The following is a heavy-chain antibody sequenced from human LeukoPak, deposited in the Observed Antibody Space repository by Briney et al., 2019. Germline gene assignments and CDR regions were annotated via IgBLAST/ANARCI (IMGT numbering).Heavy chain of an antibody. CDR1: GFTFSSYA. CDR3: APGRDSSGYLAFDY. J-gene: IGHJ4*02. D-gene: IGHD3-22*01. Sequence: PGGSLRLSCAASGFTFSSYAMSWVRQAPGQGLEWVSAVSGSGYSTYYADSVKGRFIISRDNSKNTLYLQMNSLKAEDTAVYYCAPGRDSSGYLAFDYWGQGTLVTVSS. V-gene: IGHV3-23*01. CDR2: VSGSGYST.